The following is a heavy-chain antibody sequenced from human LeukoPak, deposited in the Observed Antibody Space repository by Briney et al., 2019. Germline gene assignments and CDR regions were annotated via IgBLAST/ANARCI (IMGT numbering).Heavy chain of an antibody. J-gene: IGHJ6*03. CDR3: AKEYDYYYYYMDV. CDR1: GFTFSSYS. CDR2: ISSSSSTI. V-gene: IGHV3-48*01. Sequence: QPGGSLRLSCAASGFTFSSYSMNWVRQAPGKGLEWVSYISSSSSTIYYADSVKGRFTISRDNAKNSLYLQMNSLRAEDAAVYYCAKEYDYYYYYMDVWGKGTTVTVSS.